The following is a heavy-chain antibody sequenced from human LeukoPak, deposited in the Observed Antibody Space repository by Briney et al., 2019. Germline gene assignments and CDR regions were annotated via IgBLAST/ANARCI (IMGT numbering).Heavy chain of an antibody. CDR1: GGSISNYY. CDR3: ARHGRGAAAGSDY. CDR2: IYYSGST. D-gene: IGHD6-13*01. Sequence: ETLSLTCTVSGGSISNYYWSWIRQPPGKGLEWIGYIYYSGSTNYNPSLKSRVTISVDTSKNQFSLKLSSVTAADTAVYYCARHGRGAAAGSDYWGQGTLVTVSS. J-gene: IGHJ4*02. V-gene: IGHV4-59*08.